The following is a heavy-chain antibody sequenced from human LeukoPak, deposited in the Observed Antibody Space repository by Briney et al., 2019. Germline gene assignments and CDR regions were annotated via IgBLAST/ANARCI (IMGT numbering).Heavy chain of an antibody. CDR3: AKESHCSGGSCSPHFDY. J-gene: IGHJ4*02. CDR2: IWYDGSNK. CDR1: GFTFSSYG. D-gene: IGHD2-15*01. V-gene: IGHV3-33*06. Sequence: GGSLRLSCAASGFTFSSYGMHRVRQAPGKGLECVAVIWYDGSNKYYADSVKGRFTISRDNSKNTLYLQMNSLRAEDTAVYYCAKESHCSGGSCSPHFDYWGQGTLVTVSS.